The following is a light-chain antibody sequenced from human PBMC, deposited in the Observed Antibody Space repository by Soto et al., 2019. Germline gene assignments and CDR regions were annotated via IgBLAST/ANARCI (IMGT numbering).Light chain of an antibody. CDR1: QSISSW. J-gene: IGKJ5*01. V-gene: IGKV1-5*03. CDR2: KAS. Sequence: DIQMTQSPSTLSASVGDRVTITCRASQSISSWLAWYQQKPGKAPKLLIYKASSLESGVPSRFSGSGSGTEFTLTISRLQPDDFATYYCQQYNSYTITFGQGTRLGIK. CDR3: QQYNSYTIT.